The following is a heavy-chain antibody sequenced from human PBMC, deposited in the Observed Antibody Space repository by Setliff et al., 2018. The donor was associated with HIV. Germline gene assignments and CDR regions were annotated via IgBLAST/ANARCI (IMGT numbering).Heavy chain of an antibody. J-gene: IGHJ3*02. D-gene: IGHD2-15*01. CDR2: IYHTGKT. Sequence: SETLALTCTVSGGSVSTSSYSWGWIRQPPEKGLEWIGTIYHTGKTYYNSSLNSRVTIAVDTSKDQFSLNLRTLTAAGTAVYYCGRVAGYCAPSRCYGYNAFDIWGPGTMVTVSS. V-gene: IGHV4-39*01. CDR1: GGSVSTSSYS. CDR3: GRVAGYCAPSRCYGYNAFDI.